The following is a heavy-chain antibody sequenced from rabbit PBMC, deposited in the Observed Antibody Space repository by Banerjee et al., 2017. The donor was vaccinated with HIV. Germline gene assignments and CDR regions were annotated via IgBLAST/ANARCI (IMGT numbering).Heavy chain of an antibody. D-gene: IGHD8-1*01. Sequence: QSLEESGGDLVKPEGSLTLTCTASGFSFSSSYYMCWVRQAPGKGLEWIGCISTGSGNTYYASWAKGRFTISKTSSTTVTLQMTSLTAADTATYFCARVDGISYYTYGMDLWGPGTLVTVS. V-gene: IGHV1S40*01. CDR1: GFSFSSSYY. CDR2: ISTGSGNT. CDR3: ARVDGISYYTYGMDL. J-gene: IGHJ6*01.